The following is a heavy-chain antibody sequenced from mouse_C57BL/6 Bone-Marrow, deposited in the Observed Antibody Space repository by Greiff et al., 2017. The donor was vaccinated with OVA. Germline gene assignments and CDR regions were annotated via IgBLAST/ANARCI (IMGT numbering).Heavy chain of an antibody. Sequence: VQLQQSGAELARPGASVKLSCKASGYTFTSYGISWVKQRTGQGLEWIGEIYPRSGNTYYNEKFKGKATLTADKSSSTAYMELRSLTSEDSAVYFCARNDITREYFDYWGQGTTLTVSS. V-gene: IGHV1-81*01. J-gene: IGHJ2*01. CDR2: IYPRSGNT. D-gene: IGHD1-1*01. CDR3: ARNDITREYFDY. CDR1: GYTFTSYG.